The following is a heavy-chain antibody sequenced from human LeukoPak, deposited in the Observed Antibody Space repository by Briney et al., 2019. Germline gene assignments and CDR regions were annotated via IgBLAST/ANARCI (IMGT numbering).Heavy chain of an antibody. V-gene: IGHV3-73*01. CDR2: IDKKDKGYATAT. J-gene: IGHJ5*02. Sequence: PGGSLRLSCAASGFTFSSYWMNWVRQSSGKGLEWVGQIDKKDKGYATATAYAASVKGRFTISRDDSINTAYLQMKSLKTEDTALYYCTRDSGTYNWFDPWGQGTLVTVSS. CDR3: TRDSGTYNWFDP. D-gene: IGHD1-26*01. CDR1: GFTFSSYW.